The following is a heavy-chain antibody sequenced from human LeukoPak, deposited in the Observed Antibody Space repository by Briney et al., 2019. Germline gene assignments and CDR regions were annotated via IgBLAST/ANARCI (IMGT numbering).Heavy chain of an antibody. CDR3: AREDDRSFGAYDC. V-gene: IGHV1-18*01. J-gene: IGHJ4*02. CDR1: NYTFTDYD. D-gene: IGHD4-17*01. Sequence: ASVKVSCKASNYTFTDYDITWVRQAPGQGLEWMGWVSKYSGNADYAPKFQGRVSMTTDTSTRTAYMELRSLRPDDTAVYFCAREDDRSFGAYDCWSQGTLVTVSS. CDR2: VSKYSGNA.